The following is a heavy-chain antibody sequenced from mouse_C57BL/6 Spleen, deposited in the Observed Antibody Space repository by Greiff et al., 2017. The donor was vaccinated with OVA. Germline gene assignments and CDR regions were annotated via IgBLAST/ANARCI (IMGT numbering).Heavy chain of an antibody. CDR3: ARGPLATTVVSPFDY. V-gene: IGHV1-26*01. D-gene: IGHD1-1*01. J-gene: IGHJ2*01. Sequence: EVQLQQSGPELVKPGASVKISCKASGYTFTDYYMNWVKQSHGKSLEWIGDINPNNGGTSYNQKFKGKATLTVDKSSSTAYMELRSLTSEDSAVYYCARGPLATTVVSPFDYWGQGTTLTVSS. CDR2: INPNNGGT. CDR1: GYTFTDYY.